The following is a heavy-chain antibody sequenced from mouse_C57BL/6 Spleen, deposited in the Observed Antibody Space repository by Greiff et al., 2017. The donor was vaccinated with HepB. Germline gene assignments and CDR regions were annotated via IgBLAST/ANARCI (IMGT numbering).Heavy chain of an antibody. CDR3: ATRASTMVTTGAMDY. V-gene: IGHV1-53*01. J-gene: IGHJ4*01. CDR2: INPSNGGT. D-gene: IGHD2-2*01. CDR1: GYNFTSYW. Sequence: VQLQQPGTELVKPGASVKLSCKASGYNFTSYWMHWVQQRPGQGLEWIGNINPSNGGTNYNEKFKSKATLTVDKSSITAYMQLSSLTSEVSAVYYYATRASTMVTTGAMDYWGQGTSVTVSS.